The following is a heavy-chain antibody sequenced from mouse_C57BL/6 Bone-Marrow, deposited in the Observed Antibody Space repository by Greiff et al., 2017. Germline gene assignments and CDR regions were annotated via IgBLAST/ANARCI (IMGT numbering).Heavy chain of an antibody. V-gene: IGHV1-9*01. CDR2: ILPGSGST. J-gene: IGHJ3*01. CDR1: GYTFTGYW. CDR3: ASPLYYVYGLWFAY. Sequence: QVQLQQSGAELMKPGASVKLSCKATGYTFTGYWIEWVKQRPGHGLEWIGEILPGSGSTNYNEKFKGKATLTADTSSNTAYMQLSSLTTEDSAIYYGASPLYYVYGLWFAYWGQGTLVTVSA. D-gene: IGHD2-2*01.